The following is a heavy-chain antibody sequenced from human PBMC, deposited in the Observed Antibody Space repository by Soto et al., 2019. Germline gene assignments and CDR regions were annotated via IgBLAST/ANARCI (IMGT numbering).Heavy chain of an antibody. J-gene: IGHJ6*02. CDR3: AMLVGWSGGSSGMDV. D-gene: IGHD6-19*01. V-gene: IGHV3-72*01. CDR1: GLIFSDYH. CDR2: IRRKANSYTT. Sequence: EVQLVESGGGLVQPGGSLRLSCAASGLIFSDYHMDWVRQAPGKGLEWVGRIRRKANSYTTEYAASVKGRFTISRDDSKNSLYLQMNSLKSEDTAVYYCAMLVGWSGGSSGMDVWGQGTTVTVSS.